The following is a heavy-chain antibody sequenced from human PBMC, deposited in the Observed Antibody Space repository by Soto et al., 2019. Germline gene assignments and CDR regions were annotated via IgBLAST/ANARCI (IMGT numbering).Heavy chain of an antibody. J-gene: IGHJ6*02. CDR1: GGSISSGGYS. V-gene: IGHV4-30-2*01. Sequence: TLSLTCAVSGGSISSGGYSWSWIRQPPGKVLEWIGYIYHSGSTYYNPSLKSRVTISVDRSKNQFSLKLSSVTAADTAVYYCARVLTMVRGDPSFYGMDVWGQGTTVTVSS. D-gene: IGHD3-10*01. CDR2: IYHSGST. CDR3: ARVLTMVRGDPSFYGMDV.